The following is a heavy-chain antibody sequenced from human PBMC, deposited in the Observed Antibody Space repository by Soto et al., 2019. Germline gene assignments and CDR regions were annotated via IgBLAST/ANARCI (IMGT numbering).Heavy chain of an antibody. Sequence: ELQLLESGGDLVQPGGSLRLSCAASGFTFSTYAMSWVRQAPGKGLEWVSSISDSGGTAFYADSVKGRFTISRDNSKDTLYLQMTSLRAEDTALYYCAKAPDSTVVVTGYCGLGTLVTVSS. J-gene: IGHJ4*02. D-gene: IGHD2-15*01. CDR2: ISDSGGTA. CDR1: GFTFSTYA. CDR3: AKAPDSTVVVTGY. V-gene: IGHV3-23*01.